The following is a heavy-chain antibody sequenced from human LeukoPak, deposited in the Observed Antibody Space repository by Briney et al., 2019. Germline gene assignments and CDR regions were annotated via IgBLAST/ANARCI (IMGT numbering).Heavy chain of an antibody. V-gene: IGHV4-59*01. D-gene: IGHD6-13*01. J-gene: IGHJ5*02. CDR2: IYYSGST. Sequence: SETLSLTCTVSGGSISSYYWSWIRQPPGKGLEWIGYIYYSGSTNYNPSLKSRVTISVDTSKSQFSLKLSPVTAADTAVYYCARGYSSSWYMAYWFDPWGQGTLVTVSS. CDR3: ARGYSSSWYMAYWFDP. CDR1: GGSISSYY.